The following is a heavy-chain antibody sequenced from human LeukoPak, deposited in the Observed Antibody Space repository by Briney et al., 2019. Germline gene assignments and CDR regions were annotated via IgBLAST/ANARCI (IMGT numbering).Heavy chain of an antibody. CDR1: GYTFTSYG. CDR2: ISAYNGNT. D-gene: IGHD2-21*02. V-gene: IGHV1-18*01. CDR3: ARRVTAIGYYYYGMDV. J-gene: IGHJ6*02. Sequence: ASVKVSCKASGYTFTSYGISWVRQAPGQGLEWMGWISAYNGNTNYAQKLQGRVIMTTDTSTSTAYMELRSLRSDDTAVYYCARRVTAIGYYYYGMDVWGQGTTVTVSS.